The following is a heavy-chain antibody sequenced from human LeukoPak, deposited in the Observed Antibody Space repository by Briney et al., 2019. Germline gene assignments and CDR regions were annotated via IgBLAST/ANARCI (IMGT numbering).Heavy chain of an antibody. J-gene: IGHJ4*02. CDR3: ARNLPAVY. V-gene: IGHV3-48*01. CDR2: ISSGSSTI. CDR1: GFTFSTYN. Sequence: GGSLRLSCAASGFTFSTYNFNWVRQAPGKGLEWLSYISSGSSTIYYADSVKGRFTVSRDNAKNSLYLQMNSLRAEDTAVYYCARNLPAVYWGQGTLVTVSS.